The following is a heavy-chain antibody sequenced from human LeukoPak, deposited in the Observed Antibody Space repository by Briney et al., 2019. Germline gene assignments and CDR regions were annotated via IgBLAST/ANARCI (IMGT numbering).Heavy chain of an antibody. CDR3: ARRYSSSWYSSYGMDV. CDR1: GFTFSRYG. V-gene: IGHV3-33*01. CDR2: IWYDGSNK. Sequence: RRSLRVSCAASGFTFSRYGMHWVRQALGKGLERVSVIWYDGSNKYYADSVKGRFTISRDNSKNTLYMQMNSLRAEDTAVYYCARRYSSSWYSSYGMDVWGQGTTVTVSS. J-gene: IGHJ6*02. D-gene: IGHD6-13*01.